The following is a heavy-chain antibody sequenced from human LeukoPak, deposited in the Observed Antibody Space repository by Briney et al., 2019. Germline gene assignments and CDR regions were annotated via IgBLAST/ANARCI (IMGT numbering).Heavy chain of an antibody. Sequence: SETLSLTSAVYGGSFSGYYWSWIRQPPGKGLEWIGEINHSGSTNYNPSLKSRVTISVDTSKNQFSLKLSSVTAADTAVYYCARGQDYYDSSGYPWGQGTLVTVSS. V-gene: IGHV4-34*01. CDR2: INHSGST. J-gene: IGHJ4*02. D-gene: IGHD3-22*01. CDR3: ARGQDYYDSSGYP. CDR1: GGSFSGYY.